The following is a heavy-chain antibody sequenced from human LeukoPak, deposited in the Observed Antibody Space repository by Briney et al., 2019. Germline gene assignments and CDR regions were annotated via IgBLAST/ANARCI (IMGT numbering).Heavy chain of an antibody. CDR1: GFTFSSYS. D-gene: IGHD2-2*01. V-gene: IGHV3-21*01. J-gene: IGHJ6*03. CDR3: ARGFGNIVVVPAAMHYYYYMDV. CDR2: ITRSSYI. Sequence: GGSLRLSCVASGFTFSSYSMNWVRQAPGKGLEWVSSITRSSYIYYADSVKGRFTISRDNAKNTLYLQMNSLRAEDTAVYYCARGFGNIVVVPAAMHYYYYMDVWGKGTTVTVSS.